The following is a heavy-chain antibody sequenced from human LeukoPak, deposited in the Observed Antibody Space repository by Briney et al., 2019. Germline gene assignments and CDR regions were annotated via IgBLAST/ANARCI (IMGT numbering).Heavy chain of an antibody. CDR1: GGSISSSSYY. CDR2: IYYSGST. Sequence: TSETLSLTCTVSGGSISSSSYYWGWIRQPPGKGLEWIGSIYYSGSTYYNPSLKSRVTISVDTSKNQFSLKLSSVTAADTAVYYCASRLGYCSSTSRYNWFDPWGQGTLVTVSS. J-gene: IGHJ5*02. CDR3: ASRLGYCSSTSRYNWFDP. V-gene: IGHV4-39*01. D-gene: IGHD2-2*01.